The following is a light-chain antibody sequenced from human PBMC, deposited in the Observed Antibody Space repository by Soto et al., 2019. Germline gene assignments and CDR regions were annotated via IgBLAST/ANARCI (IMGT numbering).Light chain of an antibody. V-gene: IGKV3-20*01. J-gene: IGKJ2*01. Sequence: ELVLTQSPGTLSLSPGERATLSCRASQSVKSTYLAWYQKKPGQAPRLLIYGASSRATGIPDRFSGSGSGTDFTLTISRLEAEDFAVYYWQHYGSSPANTFGQGTKLEIK. CDR3: QHYGSSPANT. CDR2: GAS. CDR1: QSVKSTY.